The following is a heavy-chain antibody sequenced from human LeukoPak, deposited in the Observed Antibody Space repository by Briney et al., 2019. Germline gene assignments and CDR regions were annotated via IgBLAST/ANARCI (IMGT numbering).Heavy chain of an antibody. CDR2: IYDTWST. Sequence: PSETLSLTCTVSGDSVSSGGYYWSWLRQSPEQGLEWIGYIYDTWSTNFNPSLESRISISVDTSRNQFSLRLSSVTAADTAVYYCAATYRGSTWSFCDVWGLGTMVTVSS. V-gene: IGHV4-61*08. D-gene: IGHD6-13*01. J-gene: IGHJ4*02. CDR1: GDSVSSGGYY. CDR3: AATYRGSTWSFCDV.